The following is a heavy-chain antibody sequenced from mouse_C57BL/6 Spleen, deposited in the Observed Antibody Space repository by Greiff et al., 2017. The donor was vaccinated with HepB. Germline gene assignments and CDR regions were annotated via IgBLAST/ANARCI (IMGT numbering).Heavy chain of an antibody. CDR3: ARDLPPLPFAY. CDR1: GFTFSSYA. Sequence: EVMLVESGGGLVKPGGSLKLSCAASGFTFSSYAMSWVRQTPEKRLEWVATISDGGSYTYYPDNVKGRFTISRDNAKNNLDLQMSHLKSEDTAMYYCARDLPPLPFAYWGQGTLVTVSA. J-gene: IGHJ3*01. CDR2: ISDGGSYT. V-gene: IGHV5-4*01. D-gene: IGHD2-10*01.